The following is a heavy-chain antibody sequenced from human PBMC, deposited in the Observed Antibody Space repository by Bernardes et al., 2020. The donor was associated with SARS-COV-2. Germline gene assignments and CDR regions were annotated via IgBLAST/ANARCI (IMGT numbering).Heavy chain of an antibody. Sequence: ASLKVSCKASGYPFTGYYIHWVRQAPGQGLEWMGWINPNSGGTNYAQKFQGRVTMTRDTSISTAYMELSRLRSDDTAVYYCALPPTNYDRYGMDVWSQGTTVTGSS. CDR2: INPNSGGT. CDR3: ALPPTNYDRYGMDV. CDR1: GYPFTGYY. J-gene: IGHJ6*02. D-gene: IGHD3-22*01. V-gene: IGHV1-2*02.